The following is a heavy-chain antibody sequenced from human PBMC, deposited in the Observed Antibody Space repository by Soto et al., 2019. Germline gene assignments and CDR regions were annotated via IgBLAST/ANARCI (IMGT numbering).Heavy chain of an antibody. V-gene: IGHV4-59*08. Sequence: QVQLQQSGPGLVKPSETLSLTCTVSSGPSRSHNWGWIRQPPGGGLEWIGYIYHTGDSSYNPSLSSRVTISAGTSTNLLARTLRSVSAAVTAVYYCVGQGIGARRGLVDVWGQGTRVSVSS. J-gene: IGHJ6*02. CDR3: VGQGIGARRGLVDV. D-gene: IGHD3-10*01. CDR1: SGPSRSHN. CDR2: IYHTGDS.